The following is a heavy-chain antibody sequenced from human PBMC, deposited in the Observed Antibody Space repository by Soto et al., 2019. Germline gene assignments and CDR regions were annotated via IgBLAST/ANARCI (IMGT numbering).Heavy chain of an antibody. CDR3: ARQSVAPGTHWFDP. V-gene: IGHV4-59*08. Sequence: SETLSLTCIVSDGSISGYYWSWMRQPPGQGLEWIAYIYYSGSTHYNPSLKSRVTVSVDTSKSQFSLKLNSVTAADTAVYYCARQSVAPGTHWFDPWGQGMLVTVSS. CDR2: IYYSGST. CDR1: DGSISGYY. J-gene: IGHJ5*02. D-gene: IGHD6-13*01.